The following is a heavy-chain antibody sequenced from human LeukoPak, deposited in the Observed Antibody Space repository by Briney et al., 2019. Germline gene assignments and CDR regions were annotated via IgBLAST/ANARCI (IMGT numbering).Heavy chain of an antibody. Sequence: ASVKVSCKASGGTFSSYAISWVRQAPGQGLEWMGGIIPIFGTANYAQKFQGRVTITADESTSTAYMELSSLRSEDTAVYYCARSVSGSYLRSNYYYYMDVWGKGTTVTISS. V-gene: IGHV1-69*13. CDR3: ARSVSGSYLRSNYYYYMDV. D-gene: IGHD3-16*02. CDR1: GGTFSSYA. CDR2: IIPIFGTA. J-gene: IGHJ6*03.